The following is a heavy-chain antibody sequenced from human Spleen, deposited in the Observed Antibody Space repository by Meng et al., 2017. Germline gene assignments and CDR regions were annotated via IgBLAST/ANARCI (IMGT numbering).Heavy chain of an antibody. D-gene: IGHD1-26*01. CDR1: GYTFTSYG. CDR2: ISAYNGNT. J-gene: IGHJ4*02. CDR3: ARTIKPFYRMDY. V-gene: IGHV1-18*01. Sequence: ASVKVSCKASGYTFTSYGISWVRQAPGQGLEWMGWISAYNGNTNYAQKLQGRVTMTTDTYTSTAYMELRSLRSDDTAVYYCARTIKPFYRMDYWGQGTLVTVSS.